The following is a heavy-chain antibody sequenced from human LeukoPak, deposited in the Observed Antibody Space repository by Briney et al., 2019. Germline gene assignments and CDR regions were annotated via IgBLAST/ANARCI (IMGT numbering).Heavy chain of an antibody. CDR2: INPNSGGT. V-gene: IGHV1-2*02. CDR3: ARDRSSGYDY. J-gene: IGHJ4*02. Sequence: ASVKVSCKASGYSFTDYFIHWVRQAPGQGLEWMGWINPNSGGTNYAQKFQGRVTMTRDTSISTAYMELSRLRSDDTAVYYCARDRSSGYDYWGQGTLVTVSS. CDR1: GYSFTDYF. D-gene: IGHD6-19*01.